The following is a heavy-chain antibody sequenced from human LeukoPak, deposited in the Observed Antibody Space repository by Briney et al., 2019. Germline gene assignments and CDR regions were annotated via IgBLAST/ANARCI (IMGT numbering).Heavy chain of an antibody. D-gene: IGHD3-3*01. CDR1: GGSISSYY. CDR2: IYYSGST. V-gene: IGHV4-59*12. J-gene: IGHJ3*02. Sequence: SETLSLTYTVSGGSISSYYWSWIRLPPGKGLEWIGYIYYSGSTNYNPSLKSRVTISVDTSKNQFSLKLSSVTAADTAVYYCARGDYDFWSGYYVRARVRANDAFDIWGQGTMVTVSS. CDR3: ARGDYDFWSGYYVRARVRANDAFDI.